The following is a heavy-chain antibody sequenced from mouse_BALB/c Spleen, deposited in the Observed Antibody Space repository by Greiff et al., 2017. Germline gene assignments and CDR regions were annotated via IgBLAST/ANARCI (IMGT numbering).Heavy chain of an antibody. J-gene: IGHJ2*01. Sequence: EVKVEESGPGLVKPSQSLSLTCTVTGYSITSYYAWNWIRQFPGNKLEWMGYISYSGSTAYNSSLKSRISITRDTSKNQFFLQLNSVTTEDTATYDGARSGYYGYDDYFDYWGQGTTLTVSS. CDR3: ARSGYYGYDDYFDY. V-gene: IGHV3-2*02. CDR2: ISYSGST. CDR1: GYSITSYYA. D-gene: IGHD2-2*01.